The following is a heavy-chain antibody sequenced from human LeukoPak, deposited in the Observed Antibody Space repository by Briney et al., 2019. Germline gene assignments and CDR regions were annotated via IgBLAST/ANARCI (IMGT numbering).Heavy chain of an antibody. J-gene: IGHJ4*02. CDR3: AREANMVRGKQTPYLDY. Sequence: SETLSLTCTVSGFSISSGFFWGWIRQPPGKGLEWIGNIYHTGSTYYNPSLKSRVTISVDTSKNQFSLKLSSVTAADTAVYYCAREANMVRGKQTPYLDYWGQGTLVTVSS. D-gene: IGHD3-10*01. CDR1: GFSISSGFF. CDR2: IYHTGST. V-gene: IGHV4-38-2*02.